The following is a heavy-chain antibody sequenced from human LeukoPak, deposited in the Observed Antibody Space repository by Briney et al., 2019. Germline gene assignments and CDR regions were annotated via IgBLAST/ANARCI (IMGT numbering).Heavy chain of an antibody. CDR2: IYHSGST. CDR1: GGSISSSNW. Sequence: LETLSLTCAVSGGSISSSNWWSWVRQPPGKGLQWLGEIYHSGSTNYNPSLKSRVTISVDKSKNQFSLKLSSVTAADTAVYYCARYYGNIAARGNAFDIWGQGTMVTVSS. CDR3: ARYYGNIAARGNAFDI. D-gene: IGHD6-6*01. J-gene: IGHJ3*02. V-gene: IGHV4-4*02.